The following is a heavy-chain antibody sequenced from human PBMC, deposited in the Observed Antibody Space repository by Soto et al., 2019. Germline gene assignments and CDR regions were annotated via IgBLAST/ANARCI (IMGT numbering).Heavy chain of an antibody. Sequence: GGSLRLSCAASGFSFSNYAMHWVRQAPGKGLEWVAVIPYDGSNKYYADSVKGRFTISRDNSKNTLYLQMDSLRADDTAVYYCAKSRYYGSGTPDPHFDYWGQGTLVTVSS. J-gene: IGHJ4*02. D-gene: IGHD3-10*01. CDR3: AKSRYYGSGTPDPHFDY. CDR1: GFSFSNYA. CDR2: IPYDGSNK. V-gene: IGHV3-30*18.